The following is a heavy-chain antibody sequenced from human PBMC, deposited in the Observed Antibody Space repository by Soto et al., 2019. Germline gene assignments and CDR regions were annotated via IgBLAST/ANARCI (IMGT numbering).Heavy chain of an antibody. Sequence: SETLYLTCTVSGDSISTDYWSWIRQSPGKGLEWIGSIYYGGSTYYNPSLKCRVTISVDTSKNQFSLKLSSVTAADTAVYYCARRYGSCFDYWGQGTLVTVS. V-gene: IGHV4-59*08. J-gene: IGHJ4*02. CDR2: IYYGGST. CDR3: ARRYGSCFDY. CDR1: GDSISTDY. D-gene: IGHD5-18*01.